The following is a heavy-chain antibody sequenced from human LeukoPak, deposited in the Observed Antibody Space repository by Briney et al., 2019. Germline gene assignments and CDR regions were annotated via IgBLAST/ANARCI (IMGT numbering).Heavy chain of an antibody. CDR3: ARCRYYDTESDY. Sequence: SVKVSCKASGGTFSSYAISWVRQAPGQGLEWMGGIIPIFGTANYAQKFQGRATITADESTSTAYMELRSLRSDDTAVYYCARCRYYDTESDYWGQGTLVTVSS. J-gene: IGHJ4*02. CDR2: IIPIFGTA. V-gene: IGHV1-69*01. D-gene: IGHD3-22*01. CDR1: GGTFSSYA.